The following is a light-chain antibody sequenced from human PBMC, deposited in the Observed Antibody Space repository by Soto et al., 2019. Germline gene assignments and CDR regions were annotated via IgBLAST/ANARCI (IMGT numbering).Light chain of an antibody. CDR2: EVS. CDR3: SSYTITSTYV. CDR1: SSDVGGYNY. Sequence: QSALTQPASVSGSPGQSITISCTGTSSDVGGYNYVSWYQQHPGKAPKLMIYEVSDRPSGVSNRFSGSKSGNTASLTISGLQAEDEADYSCSSYTITSTYVFGTGTKVTVL. J-gene: IGLJ1*01. V-gene: IGLV2-14*01.